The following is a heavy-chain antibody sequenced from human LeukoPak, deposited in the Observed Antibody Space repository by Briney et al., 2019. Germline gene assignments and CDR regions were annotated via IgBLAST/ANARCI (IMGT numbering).Heavy chain of an antibody. CDR2: IYYSGST. CDR3: ARSLVRGVIIRGGYFDY. CDR1: GGSFSSYY. D-gene: IGHD3-10*01. V-gene: IGHV4-39*01. Sequence: SETLSLTCAVYGGSFSSYYWGWIRQPPGKGLEWIGSIYYSGSTYYNPSLKSRVTISVDTSKNQFSLKLSSVTAADTAVYYCARSLVRGVIIRGGYFDYWGQGTLVTVSS. J-gene: IGHJ4*02.